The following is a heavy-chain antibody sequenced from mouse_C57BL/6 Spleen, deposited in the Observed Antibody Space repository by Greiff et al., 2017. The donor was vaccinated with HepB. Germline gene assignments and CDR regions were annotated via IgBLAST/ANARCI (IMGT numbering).Heavy chain of an antibody. D-gene: IGHD1-1*01. J-gene: IGHJ4*01. V-gene: IGHV2-2*01. CDR1: GFSLTSYG. CDR2: IWSGGST. Sequence: QVQLQQSGPGLVQPSQRLSITCTVSGFSLTSYGVHWVRQSPGKGLEWLGVIWSGGSTDYNAAFISRLSISKDNSKSQVFFKMNSLQADDTAIYYCARNAFYGSSPYYYAMDYWGQGTSVTVSS. CDR3: ARNAFYGSSPYYYAMDY.